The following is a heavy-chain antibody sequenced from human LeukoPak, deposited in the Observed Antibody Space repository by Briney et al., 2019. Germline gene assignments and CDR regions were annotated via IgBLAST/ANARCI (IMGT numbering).Heavy chain of an antibody. CDR1: GYTFTGYY. CDR2: INPNSGGT. D-gene: IGHD6-19*01. CDR3: AKGYSSGWYGYYGMDV. V-gene: IGHV1-2*02. Sequence: ASVKVSCKASGYTFTGYYMHWVRQAPGQGLEWMGWINPNSGGTNYAQKFQGRVTMTRGTSISTAYMELSRLRSDDTAVYYCAKGYSSGWYGYYGMDVWGQGTTVTVSS. J-gene: IGHJ6*02.